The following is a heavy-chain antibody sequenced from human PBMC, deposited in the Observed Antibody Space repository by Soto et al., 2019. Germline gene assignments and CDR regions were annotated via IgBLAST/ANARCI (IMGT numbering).Heavy chain of an antibody. Sequence: TLSLTCTVSGGSFNSADYYWSWVRQPPGKGLEWIGYIYYSGSTYLNPSLKSRGTISKDTSRNQFSLRLSSVTAADTAVYYCARAIVVTIGGMDVWGQGTTVTVSS. CDR2: IYYSGST. CDR1: GGSFNSADYY. D-gene: IGHD5-12*01. CDR3: ARAIVVTIGGMDV. V-gene: IGHV4-30-4*01. J-gene: IGHJ6*02.